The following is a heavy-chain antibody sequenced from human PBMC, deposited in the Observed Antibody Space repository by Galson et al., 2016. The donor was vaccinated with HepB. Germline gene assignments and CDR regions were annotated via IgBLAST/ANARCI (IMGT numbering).Heavy chain of an antibody. J-gene: IGHJ4*02. CDR1: IYTFTVYY. Sequence: SVKVSCKASIYTFTVYYIHWVRQAPGQGLEWMGWISPNSGGTNYAQKFQGRVTMTRDTSITTAYMELSSLRSDDTAVYYCAREAAPGDDYSLAYWGQGTLVTVSS. V-gene: IGHV1-2*02. D-gene: IGHD4-11*01. CDR3: AREAAPGDDYSLAY. CDR2: ISPNSGGT.